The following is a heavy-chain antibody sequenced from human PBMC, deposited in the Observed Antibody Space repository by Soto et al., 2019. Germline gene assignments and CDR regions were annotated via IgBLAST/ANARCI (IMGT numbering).Heavy chain of an antibody. V-gene: IGHV1-8*01. CDR2: MNPNSGNT. CDR3: ARDGYGHYYYYYGMDV. D-gene: IGHD1-1*01. J-gene: IGHJ6*01. Sequence: ASVKVSCKASGYTFTSYDINWVRQATGQGLEWMGWMNPNSGNTGYAQKFQGRVTMTRNTSISTAYRELSSLRSEDTAVYYCARDGYGHYYYYYGMDVWRQGTTVT. CDR1: GYTFTSYD.